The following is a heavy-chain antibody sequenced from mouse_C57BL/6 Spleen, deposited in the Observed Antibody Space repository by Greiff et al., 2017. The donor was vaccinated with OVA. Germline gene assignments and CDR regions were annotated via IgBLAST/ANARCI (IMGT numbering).Heavy chain of an antibody. D-gene: IGHD1-1*01. Sequence: QVTLKVSGPGILQPSQTLSLTCSFSGFSLSTSNMGIGWIRQPSGKGLEWLAHSWWNDDKYYNPSLKSRPTISKDTSNNQVFLKSTCEDTAETATYYCAQMLIYYSGSSHWDFDVWGTGTTVTVSA. J-gene: IGHJ1*03. CDR2: SWWNDDK. CDR1: GFSLSTSNMG. V-gene: IGHV8-5*01. CDR3: AQMLIYYSGSSHWDFDV.